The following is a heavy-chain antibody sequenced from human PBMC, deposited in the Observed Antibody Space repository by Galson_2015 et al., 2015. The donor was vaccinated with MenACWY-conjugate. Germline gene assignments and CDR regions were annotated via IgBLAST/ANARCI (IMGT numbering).Heavy chain of an antibody. CDR2: IGGNTNAI. CDR1: GFTFSDYS. V-gene: IGHV3-48*04. Sequence: SLRLSCAASGFTFSDYSMNWVRQTPGKGLEWVSYIGGNTNAIYHADSVKGRFTISRDNAKSSLYLQMNSLRAEDTAVYYCARDGSGWVIDYWGQGTLVTVSS. J-gene: IGHJ4*02. D-gene: IGHD6-19*01. CDR3: ARDGSGWVIDY.